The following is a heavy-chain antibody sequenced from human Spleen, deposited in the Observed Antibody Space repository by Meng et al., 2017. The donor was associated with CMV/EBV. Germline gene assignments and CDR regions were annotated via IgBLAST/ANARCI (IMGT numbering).Heavy chain of an antibody. CDR2: TTSSDSNI. Sequence: GGSLRLSCAASGFTFTSYSMNWVRQAPGKGLEWVSSTTSSDSNIDYADSVKGRFTVSRDNAKNSLYLQINSLRADDTGVYYCARDKSEHESYYSGMDVWGQGTTVTVSS. J-gene: IGHJ6*02. CDR3: ARDKSEHESYYSGMDV. V-gene: IGHV3-21*01. CDR1: GFTFTSYS.